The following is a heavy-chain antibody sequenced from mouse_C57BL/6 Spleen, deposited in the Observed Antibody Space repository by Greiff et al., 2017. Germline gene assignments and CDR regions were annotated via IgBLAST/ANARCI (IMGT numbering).Heavy chain of an antibody. J-gene: IGHJ4*01. CDR2: SRNKANDYTT. CDR3: ARSMDY. CDR1: GFTFSDFY. Sequence: EVKLMESGGGLVQSGRSLRLSCATSGFTFSDFYMEWVRQAPGKGLEWIAASRNKANDYTTEYSASVKGRFIVSRDTSQSILYLQMNALRAEDTAIYYCARSMDYWGQGTSVTVSS. V-gene: IGHV7-1*01.